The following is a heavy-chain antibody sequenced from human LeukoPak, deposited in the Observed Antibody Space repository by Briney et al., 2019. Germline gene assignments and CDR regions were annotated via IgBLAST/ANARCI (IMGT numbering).Heavy chain of an antibody. CDR2: INSDGSST. V-gene: IGHV3-74*01. D-gene: IGHD3-3*01. Sequence: GGSLRLSCAASGFTFSSHWMHWVRQAPGKGLVWVSRINSDGSSTSYADSVKGRFTISRDNAKNTLYLQMNSLRAEDTAVYYCARDQRYDFWSGSSNWFDSWGQGTLVTVSS. CDR3: ARDQRYDFWSGSSNWFDS. J-gene: IGHJ5*01. CDR1: GFTFSSHW.